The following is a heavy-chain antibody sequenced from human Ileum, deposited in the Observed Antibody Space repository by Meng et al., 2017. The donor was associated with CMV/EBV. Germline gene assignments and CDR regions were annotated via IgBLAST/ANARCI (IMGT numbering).Heavy chain of an antibody. D-gene: IGHD3/OR15-3a*01. V-gene: IGHV3-30*02. CDR1: GFTFTHHG. Sequence: VLLVESGGGVVQPGGWSRLSCAASGFTFTHHGLHWVRQIPGKGPEWVAFIRSDGSDKYYVDSVKGRFTISRDNSKNTIYLQMNSLTTDDTALYHCARDRDWTFDYWGQGTLVTVSS. CDR2: IRSDGSDK. CDR3: ARDRDWTFDY. J-gene: IGHJ4*02.